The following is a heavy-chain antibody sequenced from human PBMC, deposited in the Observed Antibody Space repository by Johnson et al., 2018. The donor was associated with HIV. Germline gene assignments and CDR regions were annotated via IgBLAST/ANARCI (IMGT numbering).Heavy chain of an antibody. D-gene: IGHD1-26*01. J-gene: IGHJ3*02. CDR3: AREGSGSWLDAFDI. V-gene: IGHV3-30-3*01. Sequence: VQLVESGGGVVQPGRSLRLSCAASGFTFSSYAMHWVRQAPGKGLEWVAVISYDGSNKYYADSVKGRFTISRDNSKNTLYLQMNSLRAEDTAVYYCAREGSGSWLDAFDIWGQGTMVTVSS. CDR2: ISYDGSNK. CDR1: GFTFSSYA.